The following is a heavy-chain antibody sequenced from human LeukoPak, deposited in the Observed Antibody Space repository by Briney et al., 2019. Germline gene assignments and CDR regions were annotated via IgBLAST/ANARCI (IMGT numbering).Heavy chain of an antibody. CDR3: AKDYDYSNYSPVGY. V-gene: IGHV3-33*06. Sequence: GGSLRLSCAASGFTFSSYGMHWVRQAPGKGLEWVAVIWYDGSNKYYADSVKGRFTISRDNSKNTLYLQMNSLRAEDTAVYYCAKDYDYSNYSPVGYWGQGTLVTVSS. CDR1: GFTFSSYG. CDR2: IWYDGSNK. J-gene: IGHJ4*02. D-gene: IGHD4-11*01.